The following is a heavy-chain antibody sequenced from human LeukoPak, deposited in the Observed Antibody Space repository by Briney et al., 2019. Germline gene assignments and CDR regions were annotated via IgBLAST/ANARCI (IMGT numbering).Heavy chain of an antibody. J-gene: IGHJ6*03. V-gene: IGHV3-23*01. CDR3: AKDNRYYYGSGTRGYYMDV. CDR2: ISGSGGST. Sequence: GGSLRLSCAASGFTFSSYAISSVRQAPGKGLEWVSAISGSGGSTYYADSVKGRFTISRDNSKNTLYLQMNSLRAEDTAVYYCAKDNRYYYGSGTRGYYMDVWGKGTTVTVSS. D-gene: IGHD3-10*01. CDR1: GFTFSSYA.